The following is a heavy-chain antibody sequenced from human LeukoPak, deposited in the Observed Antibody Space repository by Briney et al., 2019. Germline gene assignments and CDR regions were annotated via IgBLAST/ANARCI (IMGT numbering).Heavy chain of an antibody. J-gene: IGHJ6*04. V-gene: IGHV4-59*01. CDR2: IYYSGST. Sequence: SETLSLTCTVSGGSISSYYWSWIRQPPGKGLEWIGYIYYSGSTNYNPSLKSRVTISVDTSKNQFSLKLSSVTAADTAVYYCARDPAVAGSSYYGMDVWGKGTMVTVSS. CDR3: ARDPAVAGSSYYGMDV. D-gene: IGHD6-19*01. CDR1: GGSISSYY.